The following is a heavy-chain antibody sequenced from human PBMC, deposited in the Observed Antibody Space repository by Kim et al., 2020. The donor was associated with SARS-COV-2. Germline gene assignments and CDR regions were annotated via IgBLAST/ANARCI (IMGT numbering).Heavy chain of an antibody. Sequence: QKFQGRVTITADKSTRTAYMELSSLRSEDTAVYYCARPRGQSSGWFPFDYWGQGTLVTVSS. CDR3: ARPRGQSSGWFPFDY. D-gene: IGHD6-19*01. J-gene: IGHJ4*02. V-gene: IGHV1-69*02.